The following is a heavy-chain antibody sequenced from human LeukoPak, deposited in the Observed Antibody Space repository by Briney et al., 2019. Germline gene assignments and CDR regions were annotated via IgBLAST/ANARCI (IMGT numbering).Heavy chain of an antibody. CDR2: ISNDGSNQ. CDR3: ARHGFCSSTGCYPNPFES. J-gene: IGHJ4*02. V-gene: IGHV3-30*03. CDR1: GLTLSPYA. D-gene: IGHD2-2*01. Sequence: GGSLRLSCAGSGLTLSPYAMRWARQAPGKGLEWVALISNDGSNQYYADSVKGRFTISRDNAKNTLDLQMNSLRAEDTAVYYCARHGFCSSTGCYPNPFESWGQGTLVTVSS.